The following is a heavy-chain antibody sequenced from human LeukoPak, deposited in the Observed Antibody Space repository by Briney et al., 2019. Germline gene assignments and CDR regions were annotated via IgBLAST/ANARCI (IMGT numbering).Heavy chain of an antibody. Sequence: PSETLSLTCIVSGDSISGSDYYWGWIRQTPGKGLEWIGRIYSSGNTFYNPSFQSRVTVSVDTSKNQFSLQVTSVTAADAAMYYCARNPNLVVVVLPTPSFFDYWGQGTLVAVSS. CDR2: IYSSGNT. V-gene: IGHV4-39*01. CDR1: GDSISGSDYY. J-gene: IGHJ4*02. CDR3: ARNPNLVVVVLPTPSFFDY. D-gene: IGHD2-15*01.